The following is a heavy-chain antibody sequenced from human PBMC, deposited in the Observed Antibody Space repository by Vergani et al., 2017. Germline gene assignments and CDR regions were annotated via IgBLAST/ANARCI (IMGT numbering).Heavy chain of an antibody. V-gene: IGHV4-38-2*02. CDR3: ARESTRWEQPTYYYYYYMDV. D-gene: IGHD1-26*01. Sequence: QVQLQESGPGLVKTSETLSLTCAVSGYSISSGYYWGWIRQPPGKGLEWIGSIYHSGSTYYNPSLKSRVTISVDTSKNQFSLKLSSVTAADTAVYYCARESTRWEQPTYYYYYYMDVWGKGTTVTVSS. CDR2: IYHSGST. CDR1: GYSISSGYY. J-gene: IGHJ6*03.